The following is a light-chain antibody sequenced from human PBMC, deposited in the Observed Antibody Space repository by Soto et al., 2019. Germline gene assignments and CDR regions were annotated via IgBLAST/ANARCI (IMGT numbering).Light chain of an antibody. Sequence: QSVLTQPASVSGSPGQSITISCTGTSSDIGVYNYVSWYQQHPGKAPKLMIYEVSNRPSGVSNRFSGSKSGNTASLTISGLQAEDEADYYCSSYTSSSLYVFGTGTKLTVL. J-gene: IGLJ1*01. CDR2: EVS. CDR3: SSYTSSSLYV. V-gene: IGLV2-14*01. CDR1: SSDIGVYNY.